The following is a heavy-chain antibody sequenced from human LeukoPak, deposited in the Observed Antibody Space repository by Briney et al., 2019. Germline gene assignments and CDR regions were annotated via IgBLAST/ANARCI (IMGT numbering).Heavy chain of an antibody. D-gene: IGHD5-12*01. CDR2: IYYSGNT. J-gene: IGHJ4*02. V-gene: IGHV4-39*02. CDR1: GVSISSSNSY. CDR3: ARDGYSGFEY. Sequence: SETLSLTCTVSGVSISSSNSYWGWIRQPPGKGLEWIGSIYYSGNTYYNASLKSQVSISIDTSKNQFSLRLTSVTAADTAVYYCARDGYSGFEYWGQGTLVTVSS.